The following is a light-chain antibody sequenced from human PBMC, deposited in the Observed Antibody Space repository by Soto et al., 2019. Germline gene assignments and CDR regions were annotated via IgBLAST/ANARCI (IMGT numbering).Light chain of an antibody. J-gene: IGKJ5*01. V-gene: IGKV1-9*01. CDR3: QQFNSYSIT. Sequence: DIQLTQSPSFLSASVGDRVTITCRASQGIRSYLAWYQQKPGKAPKLLIYAASTLQSGVPSRFSGSGSGTEFTLTLSSLQPEDFATYYCQQFNSYSITFGQGTRLEIK. CDR1: QGIRSY. CDR2: AAS.